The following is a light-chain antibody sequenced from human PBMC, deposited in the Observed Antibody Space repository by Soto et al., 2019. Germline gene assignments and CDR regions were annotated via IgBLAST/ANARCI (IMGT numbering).Light chain of an antibody. J-gene: IGKJ1*01. CDR3: QQYNDWWT. Sequence: EIVMTQSPATLSVSPGESATLSCRASQSVSNNLTWYQQKPGQPPRLLIYGASTRATGVPGRFSGSGSGTEFTLAISSLQSEDFAVYYCQQYNDWWTFGHGTKVEIK. CDR1: QSVSNN. CDR2: GAS. V-gene: IGKV3-15*01.